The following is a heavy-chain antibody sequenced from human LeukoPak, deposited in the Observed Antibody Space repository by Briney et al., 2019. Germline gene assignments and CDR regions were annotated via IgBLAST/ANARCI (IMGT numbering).Heavy chain of an antibody. CDR2: IYYSGST. CDR3: ARGLLWFGELSPFYFDY. J-gene: IGHJ4*02. Sequence: PGGSLRLSCAASGFTFSDYYMSWIRQAPGKGLEWIGYIYYSGSTNYNPSLKSRVTISVDTSKNQFSLKLSSVTAADTAVYYCARGLLWFGELSPFYFDYWGQGTLVTVSS. CDR1: GFTFSDYY. V-gene: IGHV4-59*01. D-gene: IGHD3-10*01.